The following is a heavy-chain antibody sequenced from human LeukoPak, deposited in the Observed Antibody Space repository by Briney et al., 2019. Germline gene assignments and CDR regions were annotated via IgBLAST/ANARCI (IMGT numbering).Heavy chain of an antibody. CDR2: INPSGGST. CDR1: GYTFTSYY. V-gene: IGHV1-46*01. J-gene: IGHJ3*02. Sequence: ASVKVSCKASGYTFTSYYMHWVRQAPGQGLEWMGLINPSGGSTSYAQKFQGRVTMTRDTSTSTVYMELSSLRSEDTAVYYCARVHRSTMIVGEAFDIWGQGTMVTVSS. D-gene: IGHD3-22*01. CDR3: ARVHRSTMIVGEAFDI.